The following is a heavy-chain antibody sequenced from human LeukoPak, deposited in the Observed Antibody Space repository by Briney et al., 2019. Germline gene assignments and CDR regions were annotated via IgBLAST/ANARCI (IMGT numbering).Heavy chain of an antibody. CDR3: TREDCNAGTCYFSVD. J-gene: IGHJ4*02. D-gene: IGHD2-15*01. V-gene: IGHV1-18*01. CDR2: INPFNGDT. Sequence: ASVKVSCKAPGYIFTTHGISWLRRAPGQGLEWTGWINPFNGDTKYPQKFQGRVTMTTDTSTSTAYMEIRSLRFDDTAVYYCTREDCNAGTCYFSVDWGQGTLVTVSS. CDR1: GYIFTTHG.